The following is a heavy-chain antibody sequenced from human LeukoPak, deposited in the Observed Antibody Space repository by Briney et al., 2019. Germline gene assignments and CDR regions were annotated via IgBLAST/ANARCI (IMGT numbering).Heavy chain of an antibody. D-gene: IGHD1-26*01. CDR1: GGSISSYY. Sequence: KPSETLSLTCTVSGGSISSYYWSWIRQPPGKGLVWIGYIYYSGSTNYNPSLKSRVTISVDTSKNQFSLKLSSVTAADTAVYYCAREGGSSSGVDAFDIWGQGTMVTVSS. CDR3: AREGGSSSGVDAFDI. V-gene: IGHV4-59*01. J-gene: IGHJ3*02. CDR2: IYYSGST.